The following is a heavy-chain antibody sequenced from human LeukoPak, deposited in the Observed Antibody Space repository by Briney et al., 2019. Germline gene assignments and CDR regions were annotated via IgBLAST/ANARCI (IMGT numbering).Heavy chain of an antibody. D-gene: IGHD6-19*01. CDR2: IYYYGST. Sequence: SETLSLTCTVSGASISSSYWSWIRQPPGKALEFIGYIYYYGSTNYNPSLKSRVTISLDTSKSHFSLNLSSVTAADTAVYYCARNRQWPDYYYYMDVWGKGTTVTVSS. J-gene: IGHJ6*03. V-gene: IGHV4-59*12. CDR1: GASISSSY. CDR3: ARNRQWPDYYYYMDV.